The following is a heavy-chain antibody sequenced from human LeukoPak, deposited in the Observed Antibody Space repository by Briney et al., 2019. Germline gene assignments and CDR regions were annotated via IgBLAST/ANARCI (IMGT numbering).Heavy chain of an antibody. CDR1: GFTFSNYA. CDR3: AKVSSGWYWNYFDY. V-gene: IGHV3-23*01. J-gene: IGHJ4*02. Sequence: PGGSLRLSCAASGFTFSNYAMSWIRQAPGKGLEWVSSVSGAGGSTYYADSVKGRFTISRDNSKNTVFLQMNSLRAEDTALYYCAKVSSGWYWNYFDYWGQGTLVTVSS. D-gene: IGHD6-19*01. CDR2: VSGAGGST.